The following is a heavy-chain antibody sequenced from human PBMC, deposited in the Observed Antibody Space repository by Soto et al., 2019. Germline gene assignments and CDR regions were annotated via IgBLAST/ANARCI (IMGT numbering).Heavy chain of an antibody. V-gene: IGHV3-23*01. CDR3: ARDPNGDYLGAFDF. Sequence: EVQLLEPGGGLVQPGGSLRLSCAASGFTFSSFFMSWVRQAPGKGLDWVSGIGANGGGTYYADSVKGRFIISIDNSKNTLYLQMNSLRGEDTAVYYCARDPNGDYLGAFDFWGQKTMVTVSS. CDR1: GFTFSSFF. D-gene: IGHD4-17*01. J-gene: IGHJ3*01. CDR2: IGANGGGT.